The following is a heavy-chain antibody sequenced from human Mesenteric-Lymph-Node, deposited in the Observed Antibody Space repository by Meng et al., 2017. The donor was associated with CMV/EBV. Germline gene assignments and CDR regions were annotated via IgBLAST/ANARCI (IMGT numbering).Heavy chain of an antibody. V-gene: IGHV4-61*01. D-gene: IGHD2-2*01. Sequence: CSLSSGSYYWSWIRQPPGKGLEWIGYIYYSGSTNYNPSLKSRVTISVDTSKNQFSLKLSSVTAADTAVYYCARGLVVPAAVSWFDPWGQGTLVTVSS. CDR2: IYYSGST. CDR3: ARGLVVPAAVSWFDP. J-gene: IGHJ5*02. CDR1: CSLSSGSYY.